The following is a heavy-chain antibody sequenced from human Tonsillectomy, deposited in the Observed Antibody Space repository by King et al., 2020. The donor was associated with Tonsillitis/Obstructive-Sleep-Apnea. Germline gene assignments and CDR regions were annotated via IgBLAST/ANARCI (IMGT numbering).Heavy chain of an antibody. V-gene: IGHV3-9*01. D-gene: IGHD6-6*01. CDR3: AKDDEYRSSANFDY. J-gene: IGHJ4*02. Sequence: VQLVESGGGLVQPGRSLRLSCAASGFTFDDYAMHWVRQAPGKGLEWVSGISWNSGSIGYADSVKGRFTISRDNAKNSLYLQMNSLRAEDTSLYYCAKDDEYRSSANFDYWGQGTLVTVSS. CDR1: GFTFDDYA. CDR2: ISWNSGSI.